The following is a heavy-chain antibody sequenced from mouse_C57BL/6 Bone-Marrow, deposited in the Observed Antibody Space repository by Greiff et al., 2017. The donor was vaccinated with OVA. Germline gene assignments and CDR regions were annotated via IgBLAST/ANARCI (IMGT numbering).Heavy chain of an antibody. CDR1: GFSLTSYA. J-gene: IGHJ2*01. Sequence: VQLQQSGPGLVAPSQSLSITCTVSGFSLTSYAISWVRQPPGKGLEWLGVIWTGGGTNYNSALKSRLSISKDNSKSQVFLKMNSLQTDDTARYYCARNYNYGSHYFDYWGQGTTLTVSS. V-gene: IGHV2-9-1*01. CDR2: IWTGGGT. D-gene: IGHD1-1*01. CDR3: ARNYNYGSHYFDY.